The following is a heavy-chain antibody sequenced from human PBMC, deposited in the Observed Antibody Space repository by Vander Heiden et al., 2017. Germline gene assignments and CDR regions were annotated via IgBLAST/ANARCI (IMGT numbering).Heavy chain of an antibody. CDR1: GGTFSSYA. J-gene: IGHJ4*02. V-gene: IGHV1-69*01. D-gene: IGHD3-9*01. Sequence: QVQLVQSGAAVKKPGSSVKVSCKASGGTFSSYAISWVRQAPGQGLEWMGGIIPIFGTANYAQKFQGRVTITADESTSTAYMELSSLRSEDTAVYYCARGLRYFDWLSEYYFDYWGQGTLATVSS. CDR3: ARGLRYFDWLSEYYFDY. CDR2: IIPIFGTA.